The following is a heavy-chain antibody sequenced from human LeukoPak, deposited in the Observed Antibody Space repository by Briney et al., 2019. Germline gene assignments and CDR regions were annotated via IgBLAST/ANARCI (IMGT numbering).Heavy chain of an antibody. Sequence: SETLSLTCTVSGGSISSYYWSWIRQPPGKGLEWIGSIYYSGSTYYNPSLKSRVTISVDTSKNQFSLKLSSVTAADTAVYYCARHASVLRTGNFDYWGQGTLVTVSS. CDR1: GGSISSYY. J-gene: IGHJ4*02. CDR3: ARHASVLRTGNFDY. D-gene: IGHD1-14*01. V-gene: IGHV4-59*05. CDR2: IYYSGST.